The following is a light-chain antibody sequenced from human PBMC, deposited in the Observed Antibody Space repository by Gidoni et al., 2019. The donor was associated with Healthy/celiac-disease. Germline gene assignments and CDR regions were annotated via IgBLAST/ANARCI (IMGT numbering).Light chain of an antibody. V-gene: IGKV1-5*03. Sequence: DIQMTQSPSTLSASVGDRVTITCRASQSIVRWLAWYQQRPGKAPKLLIYQASTLESGVPSGFSGSGSGTEFTLTISSLQPDDCAAYYCQQYNTYPYTFGQGTKLEIK. CDR1: QSIVRW. J-gene: IGKJ2*01. CDR3: QQYNTYPYT. CDR2: QAS.